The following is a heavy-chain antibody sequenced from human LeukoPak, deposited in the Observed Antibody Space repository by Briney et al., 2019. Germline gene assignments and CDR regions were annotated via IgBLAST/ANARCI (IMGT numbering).Heavy chain of an antibody. J-gene: IGHJ4*02. Sequence: ASVKISCKASGYTFNRNGIIWVRQAPGQGLEWMGWISGYSTNTNYAQKLQGRVTMTTDTSTSTAYMELRSLRSDDTAVYYCARDTYSSSQPDYFDYWGQGTLVTVSS. CDR3: ARDTYSSSQPDYFDY. CDR2: ISGYSTNT. V-gene: IGHV1-18*01. D-gene: IGHD6-6*01. CDR1: GYTFNRNG.